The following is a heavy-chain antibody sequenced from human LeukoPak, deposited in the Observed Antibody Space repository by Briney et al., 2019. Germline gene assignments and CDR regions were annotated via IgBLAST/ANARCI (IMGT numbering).Heavy chain of an antibody. D-gene: IGHD6-19*01. V-gene: IGHV1-69*04. CDR2: IIPILGIA. CDR3: ARQISIAVAGTGTDY. Sequence: GASVKVSCKASGGTFSSYAISWVRQAPGQGLEWMGRIIPILGIANYAQKFQGRVTITADKSTSTAYMELSSLRSEDTAVYYCARQISIAVAGTGTDYWGQGTLVTVSS. J-gene: IGHJ4*02. CDR1: GGTFSSYA.